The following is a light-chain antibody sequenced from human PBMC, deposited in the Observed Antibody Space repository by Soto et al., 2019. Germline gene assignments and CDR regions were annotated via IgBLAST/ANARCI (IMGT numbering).Light chain of an antibody. Sequence: DIQFTPVPCFLSASVGDRGTVTWRASQGITSYLAWYQQRPGKAPKLLIYDASTLQSGVPSRFSGSGSGTEFTLTISSLQPEDFATYYCQQIKTFPVTFGGGTKVDIK. V-gene: IGKV1-9*01. CDR1: QGITSY. CDR3: QQIKTFPVT. J-gene: IGKJ4*01. CDR2: DAS.